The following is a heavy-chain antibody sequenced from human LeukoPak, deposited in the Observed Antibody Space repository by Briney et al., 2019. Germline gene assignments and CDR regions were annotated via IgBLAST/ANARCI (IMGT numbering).Heavy chain of an antibody. CDR3: ARAKGVVVVPAAIRVGDWFDP. D-gene: IGHD2-2*02. V-gene: IGHV4-30-4*01. Sequence: SGTLSLTCTVSGGSISSGDYYWGWIRQPPGKGLEWIGYIYYSGSTYYNLSLKSRVTISVDTSKNQFSLKLSSVTAADTAVYYCARAKGVVVVPAAIRVGDWFDPWGQGTLVTVSS. J-gene: IGHJ5*02. CDR1: GGSISSGDYY. CDR2: IYYSGST.